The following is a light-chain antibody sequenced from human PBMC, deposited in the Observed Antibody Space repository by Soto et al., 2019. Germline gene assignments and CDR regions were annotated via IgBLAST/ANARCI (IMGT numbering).Light chain of an antibody. Sequence: ALTQPASVSGSPGQTITISCTGTSSDVGGCNYVSWYQHNPGKAPKLLTYEVSNRPSGVSDRFSGSKSDNMASLTISGLQAEDEADYYCSSYTSTNTPVVFGGGTQLTVL. CDR1: SSDVGGCNY. V-gene: IGLV2-14*01. CDR3: SSYTSTNTPVV. CDR2: EVS. J-gene: IGLJ2*01.